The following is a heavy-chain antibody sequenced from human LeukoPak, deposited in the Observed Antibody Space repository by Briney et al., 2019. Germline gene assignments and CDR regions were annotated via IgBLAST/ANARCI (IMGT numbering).Heavy chain of an antibody. Sequence: GGSLRLSCAASGFTFSSYAMSWVRQAPGKGLEWVSAISGSGGSTYYADSVKGRFTISRDNSKNTLYLQMNSLRAEDTAVYYGAKDSNWERDYDFWSGYWDYYYHYYMDVWGKGTTVTVSS. V-gene: IGHV3-23*01. J-gene: IGHJ6*03. D-gene: IGHD3-3*01. CDR2: ISGSGGST. CDR3: AKDSNWERDYDFWSGYWDYYYHYYMDV. CDR1: GFTFSSYA.